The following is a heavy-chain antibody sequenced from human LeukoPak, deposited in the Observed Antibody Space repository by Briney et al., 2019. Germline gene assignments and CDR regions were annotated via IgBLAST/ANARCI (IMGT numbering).Heavy chain of an antibody. CDR1: GGSTSSYY. CDR2: IYYSGST. CDR3: ARHEGAYDSSGYYYDY. Sequence: SETLSLTCTVSGGSTSSYYWSWIRQPPGKGLEWIGYIYYSGSTNYNPSLKSRVTISVDTSKNQFSLKLSSVTAADTAVYYCARHEGAYDSSGYYYDYWGQGTLVTVSS. J-gene: IGHJ4*02. V-gene: IGHV4-59*08. D-gene: IGHD3-22*01.